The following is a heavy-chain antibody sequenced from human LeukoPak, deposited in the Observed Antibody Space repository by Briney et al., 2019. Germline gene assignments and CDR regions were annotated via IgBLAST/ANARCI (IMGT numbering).Heavy chain of an antibody. Sequence: GSLRLSCAASGFTFSSYEMNWVRQPPGKGLEWIGEINHSGSTNYNPSLKSRVTISVDTSKNQFSLKLSSVTAADTAVYYCARLGDHYGSGSYYNLYYYYYMDVWGKGTTVTISS. CDR1: GFTFSSYE. CDR3: ARLGDHYGSGSYYNLYYYYYMDV. J-gene: IGHJ6*03. V-gene: IGHV4-34*01. D-gene: IGHD3-10*01. CDR2: INHSGST.